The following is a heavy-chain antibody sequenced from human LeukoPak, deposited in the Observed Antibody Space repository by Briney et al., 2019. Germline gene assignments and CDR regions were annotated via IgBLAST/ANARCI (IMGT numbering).Heavy chain of an antibody. V-gene: IGHV1-69*13. CDR3: ARGPRSYDSSGQLPGDY. Sequence: SVTVSCTASGGTFSSYAISWVRQAPGQGLEWMGGIIPIFGTANYAQKFQGRVTITADESTSTAYMELSSLRSEDTAVYYCARGPRSYDSSGQLPGDYWGQGTLVTVSS. J-gene: IGHJ4*02. CDR2: IIPIFGTA. D-gene: IGHD3-22*01. CDR1: GGTFSSYA.